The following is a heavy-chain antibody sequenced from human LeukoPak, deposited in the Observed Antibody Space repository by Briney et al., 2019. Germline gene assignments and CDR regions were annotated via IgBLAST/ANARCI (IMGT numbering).Heavy chain of an antibody. J-gene: IGHJ4*02. CDR3: AKDQQSRSSITMVRGVISRASYFDY. CDR1: GFIFNIYN. D-gene: IGHD3-10*01. Sequence: GGSLRLSCAASGFIFNIYNMHWVRQAPGKGLEWVALIRHDGNNQYYADSVKGRFTISRDNSKNTVYLQMNSLRAEDTAVYYCAKDQQSRSSITMVRGVISRASYFDYWGQGTLVTVSS. CDR2: IRHDGNNQ. V-gene: IGHV3-30*02.